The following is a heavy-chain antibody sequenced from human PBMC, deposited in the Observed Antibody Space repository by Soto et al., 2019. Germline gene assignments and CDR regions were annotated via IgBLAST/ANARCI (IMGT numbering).Heavy chain of an antibody. D-gene: IGHD1-1*01. CDR2: INKSGGST. CDR1: GFTFSSFA. CDR3: AKDPPTTGTTFDY. J-gene: IGHJ4*02. Sequence: GGSLRLSCAASGFTFSSFAMSWVRQAPGKGLEWVSTINKSGGSTYYADSVKGRFTISRDNSKNMLFLQIDGLRAEDTAVYYCAKDPPTTGTTFDYWGRGTLVTVSS. V-gene: IGHV3-23*01.